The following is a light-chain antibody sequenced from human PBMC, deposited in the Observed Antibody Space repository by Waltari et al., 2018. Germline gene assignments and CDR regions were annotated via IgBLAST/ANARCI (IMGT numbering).Light chain of an antibody. J-gene: IGKJ4*01. CDR2: DAS. CDR1: QSVNYF. CDR3: QQRTNWPLT. Sequence: EIVSTSSPAPLSLLPRESATLSCSASQSVNYFLTWFQQKPGQAPRLFNYDASNRATGIPARFSGRGSGADVTLTISSLEHEDCAVYYCQQRTNWPLTFGGGTKVEMK. V-gene: IGKV3-11*01.